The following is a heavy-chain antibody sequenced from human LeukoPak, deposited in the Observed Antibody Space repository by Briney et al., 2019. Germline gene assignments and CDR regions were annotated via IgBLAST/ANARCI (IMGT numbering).Heavy chain of an antibody. D-gene: IGHD1-1*01. CDR2: IYYSGST. CDR1: GGSISSSSYY. Sequence: SETLSLTCTVSGGSISSSSYYWGWIRQPPGKGLEWIGSIYYSGSTYYNPCLKSRVTISVDTSKNQFSLKLSSVTAADTAVYYCASYGWNGSIDYWGQGTLVTVSS. V-gene: IGHV4-39*07. J-gene: IGHJ4*02. CDR3: ASYGWNGSIDY.